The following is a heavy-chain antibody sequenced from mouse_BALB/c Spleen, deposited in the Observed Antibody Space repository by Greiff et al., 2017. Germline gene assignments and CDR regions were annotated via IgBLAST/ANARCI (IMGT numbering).Heavy chain of an antibody. J-gene: IGHJ4*01. CDR3: ARLYDYDDYYAMDY. Sequence: EVQLVESGGGLVQPGGSRKLSCAASGFTFSSFGMHWVRQAPEKGLEWVAYISSGSSTIFYADTVKGRFTISRDNPKNTLFLQMTSLRSEDTAMYYCARLYDYDDYYAMDYWGQGTSVTVSS. D-gene: IGHD2-4*01. V-gene: IGHV5-17*02. CDR1: GFTFSSFG. CDR2: ISSGSSTI.